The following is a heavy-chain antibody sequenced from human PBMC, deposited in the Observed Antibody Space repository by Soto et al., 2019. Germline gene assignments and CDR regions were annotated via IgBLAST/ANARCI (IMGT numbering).Heavy chain of an antibody. Sequence: PWGSLRLSCAASGFTFRNYNMNWVRQAPGKGLEWVANIKQDGSEKYYVDSVKGRFIISRDNAKNSPYLQMNSLRAEDTAVYFCARVWTFGRLIAPTMDVWGQGTTVTVSS. CDR2: IKQDGSEK. D-gene: IGHD3-16*02. V-gene: IGHV3-7*01. CDR1: GFTFRNYN. J-gene: IGHJ6*02. CDR3: ARVWTFGRLIAPTMDV.